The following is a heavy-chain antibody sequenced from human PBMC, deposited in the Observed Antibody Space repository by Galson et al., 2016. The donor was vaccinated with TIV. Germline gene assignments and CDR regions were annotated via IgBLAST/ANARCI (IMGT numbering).Heavy chain of an antibody. CDR2: ISRTGFLT. CDR3: ARGSVDL. V-gene: IGHV3-11*06. Sequence: SLRLSCAVSGFTFSDYYMVWVRQAPGKGLQWVSYISRTGFLTNYADSVKGRFTVSRDNAKDSVCLHMNSLRAEDTAVYYCARGSVDLWGQGTLVTVSS. CDR1: GFTFSDYY. J-gene: IGHJ5*02.